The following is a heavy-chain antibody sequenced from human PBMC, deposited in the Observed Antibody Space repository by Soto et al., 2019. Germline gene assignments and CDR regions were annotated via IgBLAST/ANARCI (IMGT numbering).Heavy chain of an antibody. CDR3: ATAYYYDSSGRMGMDV. CDR1: GYTLTELS. CDR2: FDPEDGET. V-gene: IGHV1-24*01. Sequence: ASVKVSCKVSGYTLTELSMHWVRQAPGKGLEWMGGFDPEDGETIYAQKFQGRVTMTEDTSTDTAYMELSSLRSEDTAVYYCATAYYYDSSGRMGMDVWGQGTTVTVSS. J-gene: IGHJ6*02. D-gene: IGHD3-22*01.